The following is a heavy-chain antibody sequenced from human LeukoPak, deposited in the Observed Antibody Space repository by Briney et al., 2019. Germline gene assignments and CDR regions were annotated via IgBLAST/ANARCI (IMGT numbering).Heavy chain of an antibody. J-gene: IGHJ4*02. V-gene: IGHV4-59*08. Sequence: AETLSLTCIVSGGSISPYYWSWIRQPPGSGLEWIAYIYYSGSTSYNPSLKSRVAISVDTSNNEVSLKLSSVTAADTAVYYCARHGYCSGGSCYWDYWGQGTLVTVSS. CDR2: IYYSGST. CDR3: ARHGYCSGGSCYWDY. CDR1: GGSISPYY. D-gene: IGHD2-15*01.